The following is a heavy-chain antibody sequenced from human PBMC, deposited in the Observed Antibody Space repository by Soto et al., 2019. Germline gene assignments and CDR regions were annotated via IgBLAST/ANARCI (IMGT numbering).Heavy chain of an antibody. CDR3: ARGNIVVVTGAHYFDY. Sequence: ASVKVSCKASGYTFTSYAMHWVRQAPGQRLEWMGWINAGNGNTKYSQKFQGRVTITRDTSASTAYMELSRLRSDDTAVYYCARGNIVVVTGAHYFDYWGQGTLVTVSS. V-gene: IGHV1-3*01. D-gene: IGHD2-21*02. J-gene: IGHJ4*02. CDR2: INAGNGNT. CDR1: GYTFTSYA.